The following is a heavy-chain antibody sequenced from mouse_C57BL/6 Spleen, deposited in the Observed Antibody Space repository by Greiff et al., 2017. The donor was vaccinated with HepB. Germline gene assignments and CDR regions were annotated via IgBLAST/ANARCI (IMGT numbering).Heavy chain of an antibody. CDR3: ARSRWSYWYFDV. J-gene: IGHJ1*03. CDR1: GYAFTNYL. V-gene: IGHV1-54*01. CDR2: INPGSGGT. Sequence: QVQLQQSGAELVRPGTSVKVYCKASGYAFTNYLIEWVKQRPGQGLEWIGVINPGSGGTNYNEKFKGKATLTADKSSSTAYMQLSSLTSEDSAVYFCARSRWSYWYFDVWGTGTTVTVSS.